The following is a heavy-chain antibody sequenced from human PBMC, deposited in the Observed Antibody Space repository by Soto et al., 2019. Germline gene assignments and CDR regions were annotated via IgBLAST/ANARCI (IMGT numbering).Heavy chain of an antibody. CDR3: ASSYGSGYLAFDY. CDR1: GDTFTFYS. CDR2: INPILSMS. J-gene: IGHJ4*02. V-gene: IGHV1-69*02. D-gene: IGHD3-10*01. Sequence: QVQLVQSGAEVKKPGSSVRVSCKASGDTFTFYSINWVRQAPGLGLEWMGRINPILSMSNYAQRFQGRVTMTADTSTGTAYMELSSLRSEDTAMYYCASSYGSGYLAFDYWGQGALVTVSS.